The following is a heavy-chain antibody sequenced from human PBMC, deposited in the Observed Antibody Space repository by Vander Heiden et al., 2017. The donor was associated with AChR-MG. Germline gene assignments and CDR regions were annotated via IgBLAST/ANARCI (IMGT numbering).Heavy chain of an antibody. V-gene: IGHV3-30-3*01. CDR3: ARYSNAFDI. D-gene: IGHD2-21*01. CDR1: GFTFSTYA. CDR2: ISYDGSNK. J-gene: IGHJ3*02. Sequence: QVQLVESGGGVVQPGRSLSLSCAASGFTFSTYALHWVRQAPGKGLEWVAVISYDGSNKYYADSVKGRFTISRDNSKNTLYLQMNSLRAEDTAVYYCARYSNAFDIWGQGTMVTVSS.